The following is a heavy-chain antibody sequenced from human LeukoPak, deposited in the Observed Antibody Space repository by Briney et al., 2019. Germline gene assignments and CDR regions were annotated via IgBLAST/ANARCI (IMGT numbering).Heavy chain of an antibody. D-gene: IGHD1-1*01. J-gene: IGHJ5*01. CDR2: ISGSGGT. CDR1: GFTFSSYA. CDR3: AKEDFRDHTTGFDS. V-gene: IGHV3-23*01. Sequence: PGGSLRLSCAASGFTFSSYAVGWVRQAPGRGLEGVSAISGSGGTYYIASVKGRFIVSRDNSRNTLYLQLNSLRAEDTAIYYCAKEDFRDHTTGFDSWGQGTLVTVST.